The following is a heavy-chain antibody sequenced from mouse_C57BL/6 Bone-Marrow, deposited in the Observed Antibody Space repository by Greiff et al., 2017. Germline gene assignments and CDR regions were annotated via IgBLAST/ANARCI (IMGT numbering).Heavy chain of an antibody. CDR1: GFTFSNYW. V-gene: IGHV6-3*01. CDR2: IRLKSDNYAT. J-gene: IGHJ1*03. Sequence: EVQGVESGGGLVQPGGSMKLSCVASGFTFSNYWMNWVRQSPEKGLEWVAQIRLKSDNYATHYAESVKGRFTISRDDSKSSVYLQMNNLRAEDTGIYYCTGRRFWYFDVWGTGTTVTVSS. CDR3: TGRRFWYFDV.